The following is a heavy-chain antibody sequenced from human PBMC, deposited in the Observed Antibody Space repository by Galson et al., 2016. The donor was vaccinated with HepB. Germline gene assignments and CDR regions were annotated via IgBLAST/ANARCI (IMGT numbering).Heavy chain of an antibody. Sequence: SVKVSCKASGYTLTSYYMHWVRQAPGQGLEWMGIINPSGGSTTYVQKFQGRVTMTRDTSTSTVYMELSSLRSEDTAVYYCARPTTVVKGDAFDIWGQGTMVTVSS. CDR2: INPSGGST. CDR3: ARPTTVVKGDAFDI. CDR1: GYTLTSYY. J-gene: IGHJ3*02. V-gene: IGHV1-46*01. D-gene: IGHD4-23*01.